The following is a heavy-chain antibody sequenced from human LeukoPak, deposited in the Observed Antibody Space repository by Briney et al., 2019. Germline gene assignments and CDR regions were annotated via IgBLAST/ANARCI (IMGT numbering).Heavy chain of an antibody. CDR2: ISISDGST. Sequence: GGSLRLSCAASGFAFSSYAMSWVRQAPGKGLEWVSSISISDGSTYYADSVKGRFTISRDNSKNTLHLQMNSLRADDTAVYYRAKVLLRFLEWSPNWFDPWGRGALVTVSS. CDR1: GFAFSSYA. D-gene: IGHD3-3*01. J-gene: IGHJ5*02. V-gene: IGHV3-23*01. CDR3: AKVLLRFLEWSPNWFDP.